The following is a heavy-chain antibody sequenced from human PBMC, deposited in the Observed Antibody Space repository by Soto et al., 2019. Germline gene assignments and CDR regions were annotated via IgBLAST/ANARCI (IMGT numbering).Heavy chain of an antibody. CDR3: ARLAGDYDFWSGYST. Sequence: QVQLVQSGAEVKKPGSSVKVSCKASGGTFSSYAISWVRQAPGQGLEWMGWISAYNGNTNYAQKLQGRVTMTTDTSTSTAYMELRSLRSDDTAVYYCARLAGDYDFWSGYSTWGQGTLVTVSS. CDR2: ISAYNGNT. V-gene: IGHV1-18*01. D-gene: IGHD3-3*01. CDR1: GGTFSSYA. J-gene: IGHJ5*02.